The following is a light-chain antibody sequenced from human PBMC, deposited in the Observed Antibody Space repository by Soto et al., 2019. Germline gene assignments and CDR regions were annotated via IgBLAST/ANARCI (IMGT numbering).Light chain of an antibody. Sequence: QPVLTQSPSASASLGASVKLTCTLSSGHSSYAIAWHQQQPEKGPRYLMKLDSDGSHTKGDAIPDRFSGSSSGAERYLPISSRQSEDEADYYCQTWGTGIHVVFGGGTKVTVL. CDR1: SGHSSYA. V-gene: IGLV4-69*01. CDR3: QTWGTGIHVV. CDR2: LDSDGSH. J-gene: IGLJ2*01.